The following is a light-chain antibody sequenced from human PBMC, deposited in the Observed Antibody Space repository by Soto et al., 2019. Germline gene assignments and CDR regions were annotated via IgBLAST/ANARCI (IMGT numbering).Light chain of an antibody. Sequence: DIQMTQSPSTLSASVGDRVTITCRASQSISTWLAWYQQKPGKAPKLMIYKASSLESGVPSRFSGSRSGTEFTLTISSLQPDYFATYYCQQYNSASTFGQGTKVEIK. V-gene: IGKV1-5*03. CDR2: KAS. J-gene: IGKJ1*01. CDR1: QSISTW. CDR3: QQYNSAST.